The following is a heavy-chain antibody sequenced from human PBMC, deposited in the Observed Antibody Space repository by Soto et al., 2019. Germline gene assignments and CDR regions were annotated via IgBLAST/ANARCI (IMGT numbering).Heavy chain of an antibody. J-gene: IGHJ6*02. CDR2: ISYQGTDQ. D-gene: IGHD1-26*01. V-gene: IGHV3-30*18. Sequence: GGSLRLSCVGSGFVFRNYGMHGVRQAPGRGLEWVAAISYQGTDQYYADSVKGRFEVSRDDSANTLSLQRNNLRVEDTAVYYCAKDLIVPGPLAGMDAWGQGTTVTVSS. CDR3: AKDLIVPGPLAGMDA. CDR1: GFVFRNYG.